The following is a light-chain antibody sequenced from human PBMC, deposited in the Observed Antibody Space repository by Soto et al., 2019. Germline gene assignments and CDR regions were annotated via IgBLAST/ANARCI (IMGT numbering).Light chain of an antibody. V-gene: IGLV2-14*01. CDR3: SSYTTSSSYV. J-gene: IGLJ1*01. CDR2: DVT. CDR1: SSDVGGYIY. Sequence: QSVLTQPASVSGSPGQSITISCTGTSSDVGGYIYVSWYQQLPGKAPKLMIYDVTSRPSGVSYRFSGSKSGNTASLTISGLQAEDEADYYCSSYTTSSSYVFGTGTKVTVL.